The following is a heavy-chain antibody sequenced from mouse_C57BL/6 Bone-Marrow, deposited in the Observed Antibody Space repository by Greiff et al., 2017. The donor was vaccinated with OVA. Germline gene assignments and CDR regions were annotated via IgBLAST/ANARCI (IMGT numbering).Heavy chain of an antibody. J-gene: IGHJ3*01. CDR3: ARKGYYYGSSLAWFAY. Sequence: QVQLQQPGAELVKPGASVQMSCKASGYTFTSYWITWVKQRPGQGLEWIGDIYPGSGSTNYNEKFKSKATLTVDTSSSTAYMQLSSLTSEDSAVYYCARKGYYYGSSLAWFAYWGQGTLVTVSA. D-gene: IGHD1-1*01. V-gene: IGHV1-55*01. CDR2: IYPGSGST. CDR1: GYTFTSYW.